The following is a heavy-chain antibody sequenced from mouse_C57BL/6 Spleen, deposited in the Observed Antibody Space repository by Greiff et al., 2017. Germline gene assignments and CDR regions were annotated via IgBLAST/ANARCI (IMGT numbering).Heavy chain of an antibody. Sequence: EVKPQESGPGLVKPSQSLSLTCSVTGYSITSGYYWNWIRQFPGNKLEWMGYISYDGSNNYNPSLKNRISITRDTSKNQFFLKLNSVTTEDTATYYCARDGYYDYAMDYWGQGTSVTVSS. V-gene: IGHV3-6*01. D-gene: IGHD2-3*01. CDR3: ARDGYYDYAMDY. CDR1: GYSITSGYY. CDR2: ISYDGSN. J-gene: IGHJ4*01.